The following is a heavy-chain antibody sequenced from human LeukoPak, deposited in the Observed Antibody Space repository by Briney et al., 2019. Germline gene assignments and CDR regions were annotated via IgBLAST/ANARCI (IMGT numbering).Heavy chain of an antibody. J-gene: IGHJ4*02. CDR1: GDSVSNYY. CDR3: ARKRSFDL. Sequence: SETPSLTCTVSGDSVSNYYWSWIRQPPGKRLEWIGCIYYSESATYNPSLKSRVTISLDTSKNQFFLKLGSVTAADTAVYYCARKRSFDLWGQGTLVTVSS. CDR2: IYYSESA. D-gene: IGHD3-9*01. V-gene: IGHV4-59*02.